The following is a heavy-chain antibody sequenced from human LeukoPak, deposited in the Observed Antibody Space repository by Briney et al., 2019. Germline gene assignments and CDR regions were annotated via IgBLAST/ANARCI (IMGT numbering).Heavy chain of an antibody. CDR1: GFTFNNYG. CDR3: AKVGELGATSDYFDY. J-gene: IGHJ4*02. Sequence: GGSLRLSCAASGFTFNNYGMSWVRQAPGKGLEWVSAISGSGDATYYADAVKGRLSISRDNSRNTLFLQMNSLRAEGTAVYYCAKVGELGATSDYFDYWGQGTLVTVSS. V-gene: IGHV3-23*01. D-gene: IGHD1-26*01. CDR2: ISGSGDAT.